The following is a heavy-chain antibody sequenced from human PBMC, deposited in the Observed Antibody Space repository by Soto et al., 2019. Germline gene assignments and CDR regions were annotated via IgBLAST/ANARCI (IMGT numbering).Heavy chain of an antibody. CDR3: ARHTTMVRGVISGIKYYYGMAV. CDR1: GYTFTSYG. CDR2: ISAYNGNT. J-gene: IGHJ6*02. Sequence: QVQLVQSGAEVKKPGASVKVSCKASGYTFTSYGISWVRQAPGQGLEWMGWISAYNGNTNYAQKLQGRVTMTTDTATSTAYMELRSLRSDDTAVYYCARHTTMVRGVISGIKYYYGMAVWGQGATVTVSS. D-gene: IGHD3-10*01. V-gene: IGHV1-18*01.